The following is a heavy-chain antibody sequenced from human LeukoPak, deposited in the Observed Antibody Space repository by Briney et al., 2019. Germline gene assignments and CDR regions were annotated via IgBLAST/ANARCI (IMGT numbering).Heavy chain of an antibody. CDR1: GVSIYSSTYY. D-gene: IGHD2-15*01. CDR2: IDYNENT. Sequence: SETLSLTCTVSGVSIYSSTYYWAWIRQPPGKGLEFIGSIDYNENTYHNPSLKSRLTISVDTSTNHFSLRLTSVTAADTAIYYCARQLAAGNDAFDIWGQGTVVTVSS. V-gene: IGHV4-39*01. CDR3: ARQLAAGNDAFDI. J-gene: IGHJ3*02.